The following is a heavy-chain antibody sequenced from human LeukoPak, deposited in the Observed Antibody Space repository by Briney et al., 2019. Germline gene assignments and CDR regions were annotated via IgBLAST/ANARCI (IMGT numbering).Heavy chain of an antibody. V-gene: IGHV1-18*01. CDR2: ISAYNGNT. J-gene: IGHJ4*02. D-gene: IGHD1-26*01. Sequence: ASVKLSCKASGYTFTSYGISWVRQAHGQGLEWMGWISAYNGNTNYAQKLQGRVTMTTDTSTSTAYMELRSLRSDDTAVYYCAREAGSYFHSDYWGQGTLVTVSS. CDR1: GYTFTSYG. CDR3: AREAGSYFHSDY.